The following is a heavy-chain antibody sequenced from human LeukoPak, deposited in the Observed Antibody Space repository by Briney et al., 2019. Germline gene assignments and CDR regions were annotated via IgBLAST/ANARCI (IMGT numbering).Heavy chain of an antibody. J-gene: IGHJ4*02. CDR1: GFTFSSYS. CDR3: ARTSYYDY. V-gene: IGHV3-48*01. Sequence: GSLRLSCAASGFTFSSYSMNWVRRAPGKGLEWVSYISSSSSTIYYADSVKGRFTISRDNAKNSLYLQMNSLRAEDTAVYYCARTSYYDYWGQGTLVTVSS. CDR2: ISSSSSTI.